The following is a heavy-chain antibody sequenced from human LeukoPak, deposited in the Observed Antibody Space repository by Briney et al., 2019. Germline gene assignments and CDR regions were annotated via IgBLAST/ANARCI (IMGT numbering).Heavy chain of an antibody. CDR3: ARDYRGRYSGSYDDY. CDR2: IYYSGST. D-gene: IGHD1-26*01. CDR1: GESISGFY. Sequence: PSETLSLTCTVSGESISGFYWTWIRQPPGKGLEWIGYIYYSGSTNHNPSLKSRVTISVDTSKNQFSLKLSSVTAADTAVYYCARDYRGRYSGSYDDYWGQGTLVTVSS. V-gene: IGHV4-59*01. J-gene: IGHJ4*02.